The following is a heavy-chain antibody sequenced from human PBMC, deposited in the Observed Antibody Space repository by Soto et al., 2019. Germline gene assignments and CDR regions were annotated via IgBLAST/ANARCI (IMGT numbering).Heavy chain of an antibody. D-gene: IGHD6-19*01. V-gene: IGHV3-30*18. CDR1: GFSFNTYG. Sequence: VVSLRLSCAASGFSFNTYGMHWVRQAPGKGLEWVAVISYDGNNKYYSDSVKGRFTISRGNSKNTLYLQMNSLRAEDTAVYYCAKDLGSSGWEAFADWGQGPLGNV. J-gene: IGHJ4*02. CDR2: ISYDGNNK. CDR3: AKDLGSSGWEAFAD.